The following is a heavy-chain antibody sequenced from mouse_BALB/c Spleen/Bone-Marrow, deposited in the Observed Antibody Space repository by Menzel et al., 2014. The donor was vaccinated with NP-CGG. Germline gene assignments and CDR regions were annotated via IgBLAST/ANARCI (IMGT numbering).Heavy chain of an antibody. V-gene: IGHV14-3*02. J-gene: IGHJ4*01. CDR2: IDPANGNT. D-gene: IGHD2-1*01. CDR3: ARRGYYGNYYYAMDY. Sequence: EVQRVESGAELVKPGASVKLSCTASGFNIKDIYIHWVKRRPEQGLEWIGRIDPANGNTKYDPKFQGKATITADTSSNTAYLQLSSLTSEDTAVYYCARRGYYGNYYYAMDYWGQGTSVTVSS. CDR1: GFNIKDIY.